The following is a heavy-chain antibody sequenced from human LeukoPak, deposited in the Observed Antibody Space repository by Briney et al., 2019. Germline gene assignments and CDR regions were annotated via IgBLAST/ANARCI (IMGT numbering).Heavy chain of an antibody. CDR1: GGSISGTNW. V-gene: IGHV4-4*02. CDR3: SRESGPFCPFGY. J-gene: IGHJ4*02. Sequence: SGTLSLTCGVSGGSISGTNWWSWVRQPPGQGLEWIGEISLAGQTNFNPSLNGRVTMSLDKSSNQLSLHLTSVTAADTATYFCSRESGPFCPFGYWDQGTLVIVSS. CDR2: ISLAGQT. D-gene: IGHD1-26*01.